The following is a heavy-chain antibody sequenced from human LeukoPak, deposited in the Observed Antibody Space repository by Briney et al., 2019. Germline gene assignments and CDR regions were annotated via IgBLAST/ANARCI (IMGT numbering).Heavy chain of an antibody. Sequence: SETLSLTCTVSGGSISSGSYYWSRIRQPAGKGLEWIGRIYTSGSTNYNPSLKSRVTISVDTSKNQFSLKLSSVTAADTAVYYCAREDPWFDPWGQGTLVTVSS. CDR1: GGSISSGSYY. J-gene: IGHJ5*02. V-gene: IGHV4-61*02. CDR3: AREDPWFDP. CDR2: IYTSGST.